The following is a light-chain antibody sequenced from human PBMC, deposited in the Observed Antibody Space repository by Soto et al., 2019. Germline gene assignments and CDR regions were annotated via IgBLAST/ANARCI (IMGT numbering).Light chain of an antibody. CDR3: QQHGTSPIT. V-gene: IGKV3-11*01. J-gene: IGKJ5*01. CDR2: DAS. CDR1: QSVSSY. Sequence: IVLTQSPATLSLSPGERATLSCRASQSVSSYLAWHQQKPGQAPRLLIYDASSRATGIPARFSGSGSGTDFTLTISRLEPEDFAVYYCQQHGTSPITFGQGTRLET.